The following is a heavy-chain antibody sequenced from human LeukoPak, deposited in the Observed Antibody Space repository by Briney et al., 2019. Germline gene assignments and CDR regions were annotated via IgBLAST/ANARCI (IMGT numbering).Heavy chain of an antibody. CDR1: GGTFISYA. D-gene: IGHD1-14*01. V-gene: IGHV1-69*13. J-gene: IGHJ6*02. Sequence: ASVKVSCKASGGTFISYAISWVRQAPGQGLEWMGGIIPIFGTANYAQKFQGRVTITADESTSTAYMELSSLRSEDTAVYYCAREKGGGGRDYYYYGMDVWGQGTTVTVSS. CDR2: IIPIFGTA. CDR3: AREKGGGGRDYYYYGMDV.